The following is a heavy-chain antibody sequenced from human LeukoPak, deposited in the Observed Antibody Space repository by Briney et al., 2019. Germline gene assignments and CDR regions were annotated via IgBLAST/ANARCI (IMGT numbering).Heavy chain of an antibody. D-gene: IGHD6-19*01. CDR3: ARDRSSGWYGKYYFDY. Sequence: KPSETLSLTCTVSGGSIGSYYWSWIRQPPGKGQGWVGYIYYSGSTNYNPSLKSRVTISVDTSKNQFSLKLSSVTAADTAVYYCARDRSSGWYGKYYFDYWGQGTLVTVSS. CDR2: IYYSGST. J-gene: IGHJ4*02. CDR1: GGSIGSYY. V-gene: IGHV4-59*01.